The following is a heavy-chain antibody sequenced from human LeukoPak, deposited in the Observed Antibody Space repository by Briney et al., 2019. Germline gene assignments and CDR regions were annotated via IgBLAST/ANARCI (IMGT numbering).Heavy chain of an antibody. Sequence: GGSLRLSCKGSGYTFSSYWIGWVRQMPGKGLEWMGIIYPGDSDTRYSPSLQGQVTISVVTSIGTAYLQWSSLKASDTAIYYCARQNDFRLDYWGQGTLVTVSS. CDR1: GYTFSSYW. D-gene: IGHD3-3*01. V-gene: IGHV5-51*01. CDR2: IYPGDSDT. J-gene: IGHJ4*02. CDR3: ARQNDFRLDY.